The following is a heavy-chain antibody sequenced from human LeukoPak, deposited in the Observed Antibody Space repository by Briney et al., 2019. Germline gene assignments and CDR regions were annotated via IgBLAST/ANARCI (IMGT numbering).Heavy chain of an antibody. CDR3: ARAPSYGGNFDY. J-gene: IGHJ4*02. CDR1: GYSIRSGYY. CDR2: IYHSGST. Sequence: PSETLSLNCAVSGYSIRSGYYWGWIRQPPGKGLEWIGSIYHSGSTYYNPSLKRRVTISVDTSKNQFSLTLSSVTAADAAVYYCARAPSYGGNFDYWGQGTLVTVSS. D-gene: IGHD4-23*01. V-gene: IGHV4-38-2*01.